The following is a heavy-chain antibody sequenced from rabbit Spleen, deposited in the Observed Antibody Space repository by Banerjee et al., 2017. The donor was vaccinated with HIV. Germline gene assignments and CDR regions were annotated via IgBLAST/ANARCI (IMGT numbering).Heavy chain of an antibody. CDR3: ARAIVPWLGLTRLDL. CDR2: IYGGSSGST. V-gene: IGHV1S40*01. CDR1: GFSFSSSDY. J-gene: IGHJ3*01. D-gene: IGHD4-1*01. Sequence: QSLEESGGDLVKPGASLTLTCTASGFSFSSSDYMCWVRQAPGKGLEWIACIYGGSSGSTYYASWVNGRFSISRENAQNTVDLQMNSLTAADTATYFCARAIVPWLGLTRLDLWGQGTLVTVS.